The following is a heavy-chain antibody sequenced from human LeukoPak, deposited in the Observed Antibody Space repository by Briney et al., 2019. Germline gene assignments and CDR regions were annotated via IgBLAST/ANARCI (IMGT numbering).Heavy chain of an antibody. CDR1: GGSISSSSYY. V-gene: IGHV4-39*07. Sequence: SETLSLTCTVSGGSISSSSYYWGWIRQPPGKGLEWIGSIYYSGSTYYNPSLKSRVTISVDTSKNQFSLKLSSVTAADTAVYYCARSGVVPAHPWDYWGQGTLVTVSS. CDR2: IYYSGST. CDR3: ARSGVVPAHPWDY. D-gene: IGHD2-2*01. J-gene: IGHJ4*02.